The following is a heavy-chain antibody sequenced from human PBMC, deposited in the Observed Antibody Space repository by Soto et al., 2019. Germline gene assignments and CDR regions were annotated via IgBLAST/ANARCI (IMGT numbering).Heavy chain of an antibody. CDR3: ARMNYPYYYYYGMDV. J-gene: IGHJ6*02. Sequence: TLSLTCTVSGVTIISGGYYWSWIRKHPGKGLEWIGYIYYSGSTYYNPSLKSRVTISVDTSKNQFSLKLSSVTAADTAVYYCARMNYPYYYYYGMDVWGQGTTVTVSS. CDR2: IYYSGST. CDR1: GVTIISGGYY. D-gene: IGHD1-7*01. V-gene: IGHV4-31*03.